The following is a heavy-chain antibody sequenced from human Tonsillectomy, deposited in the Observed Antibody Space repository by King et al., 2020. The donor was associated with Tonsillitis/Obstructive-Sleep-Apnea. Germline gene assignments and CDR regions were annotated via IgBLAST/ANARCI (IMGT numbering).Heavy chain of an antibody. Sequence: QLVQSGAEVKEPGESLRISCKGSGYSFASYWINWVRQMPGKGLEWMGKIYPSDSYANYGPSFQCHVTFSVDKSISTAHLQWSSLRASDNAMYYCARGGIGYDFAFDIWGQGTMVTVSS. V-gene: IGHV5-10-1*01. CDR1: GYSFASYW. J-gene: IGHJ3*02. D-gene: IGHD5-12*01. CDR2: IYPSDSYA. CDR3: ARGGIGYDFAFDI.